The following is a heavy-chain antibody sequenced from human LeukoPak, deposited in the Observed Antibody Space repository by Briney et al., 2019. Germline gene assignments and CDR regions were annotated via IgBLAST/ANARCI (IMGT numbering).Heavy chain of an antibody. D-gene: IGHD6-19*01. J-gene: IGHJ5*02. V-gene: IGHV4-59*12. CDR1: GGSISTYY. CDR2: IYYSGTT. CDR3: ARDRSVADNWFDP. Sequence: PSETLSLTCTVSGGSISTYYWNWIRQPPGKGLEWIGYIYYSGTTNYNPSLKSRVSMSVDTSKNQFSLKLNSVTAADTAVYYCARDRSVADNWFDPWGQGTLVTVSS.